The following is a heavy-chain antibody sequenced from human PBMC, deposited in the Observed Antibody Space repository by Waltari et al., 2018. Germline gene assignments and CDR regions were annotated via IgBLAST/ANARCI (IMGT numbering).Heavy chain of an antibody. V-gene: IGHV1-2*06. D-gene: IGHD1-26*01. J-gene: IGHJ4*02. CDR2: INPNSGGT. CDR3: ARGGEGATRLLDY. CDR1: GYTFTGYY. Sequence: QVPLVQSGAEVKKPGASVKVSCKASGYTFTGYYMPWVRTAPGQGLEWMGRINPNSGGTNYAQKFQGRVTMTRDTSISTAYMELSRLRSDDTAVYYCARGGEGATRLLDYWGQGTLVTVSS.